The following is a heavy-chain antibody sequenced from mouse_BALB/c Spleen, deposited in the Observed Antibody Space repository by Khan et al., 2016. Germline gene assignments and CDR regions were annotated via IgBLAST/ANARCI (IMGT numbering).Heavy chain of an antibody. V-gene: IGHV1-77*01. D-gene: IGHD1-2*01. CDR3: ARSYYGYFAMDY. Sequence: QVRLQQSGTELPRPGASVKLSCKASGYTFTDYYLHWVKQRTGQGLEWIGEIFPGSGSTYYNEKFKGKASLTADTSSSTAYMQLSSLTSDDSAVYFCARSYYGYFAMDYWGHVASVTVSS. CDR1: GYTFTDYY. J-gene: IGHJ4*01. CDR2: IFPGSGST.